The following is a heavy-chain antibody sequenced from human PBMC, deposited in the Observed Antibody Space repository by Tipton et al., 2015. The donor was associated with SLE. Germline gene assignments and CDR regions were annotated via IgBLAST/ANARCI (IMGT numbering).Heavy chain of an antibody. Sequence: SLRLSCAASGFTFDDYAMHWVRQVPGKGLEWVSGINWNSENIGYADSVKGRFIISRDNAKNSLFLQMNSLRPEDTAVFYCVRRHSPGAGWDYWGQGTLVTVSS. CDR1: GFTFDDYA. J-gene: IGHJ4*02. D-gene: IGHD2-15*01. CDR3: VRRHSPGAGWDY. CDR2: INWNSENI. V-gene: IGHV3-9*01.